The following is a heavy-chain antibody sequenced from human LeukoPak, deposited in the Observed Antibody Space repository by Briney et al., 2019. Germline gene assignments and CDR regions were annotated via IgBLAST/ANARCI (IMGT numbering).Heavy chain of an antibody. D-gene: IGHD3-22*01. Sequence: SETLSLTCGVDGGSFSGYYWNWIRQPPGKGLEWIGEINHSGSTNYNPSLKRRVTISVDTSQNQFSVKLSSVTAADTAVYFCARGGRLLGKFDYWGQGTLVTVSS. CDR1: GGSFSGYY. CDR3: ARGGRLLGKFDY. CDR2: INHSGST. J-gene: IGHJ4*02. V-gene: IGHV4-34*01.